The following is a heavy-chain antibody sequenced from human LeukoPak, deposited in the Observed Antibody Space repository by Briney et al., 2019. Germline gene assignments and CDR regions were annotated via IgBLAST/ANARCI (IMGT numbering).Heavy chain of an antibody. V-gene: IGHV1-3*01. Sequence: AASVKVSCKASGYTFSSYAMHWVRQAPGQSLEWMGWINGDNGNTKYSQKFQGRVTITRDTSANTAFMELSSLRPEDTAVYYCASAPYCTSNICYKFDYWGQGTLVIVSS. CDR3: ASAPYCTSNICYKFDY. J-gene: IGHJ4*02. D-gene: IGHD2-2*01. CDR2: INGDNGNT. CDR1: GYTFSSYA.